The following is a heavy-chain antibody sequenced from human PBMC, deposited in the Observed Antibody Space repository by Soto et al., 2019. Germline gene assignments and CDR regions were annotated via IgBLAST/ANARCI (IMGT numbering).Heavy chain of an antibody. V-gene: IGHV3-74*01. CDR2: INTDGSIT. Sequence: EVQLVESGGGLVQPGGSLRLSCAASGFTFSRYWMHWVRQAPGKGLVWVSRINTDGSITNYADSVKGRFTISRDNAKNTLYLQMNSLRAEDTAVYYCVPHYSSTTGCWGQGTLVTVSS. CDR1: GFTFSRYW. CDR3: VPHYSSTTGC. D-gene: IGHD6-13*01. J-gene: IGHJ4*02.